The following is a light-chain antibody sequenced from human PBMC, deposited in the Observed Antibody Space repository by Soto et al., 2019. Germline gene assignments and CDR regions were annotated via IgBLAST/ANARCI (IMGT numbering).Light chain of an antibody. Sequence: SYELTQPPSVSVAPGKTASVACGGSNIGSKSGHWYQKQSGQAPVLVMYYDSDRPSGIPERLSGSNSGNTATLTISSVEAGDEDDYYCQVWDISSGHVVFGGGTQLTVL. V-gene: IGLV3-21*01. CDR1: NIGSKS. CDR2: YDS. CDR3: QVWDISSGHVV. J-gene: IGLJ3*02.